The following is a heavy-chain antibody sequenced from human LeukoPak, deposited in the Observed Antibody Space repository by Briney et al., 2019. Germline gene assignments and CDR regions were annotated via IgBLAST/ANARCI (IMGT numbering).Heavy chain of an antibody. D-gene: IGHD6-19*01. CDR1: GGSISSYY. J-gene: IGHJ4*02. CDR2: IYYSGST. Sequence: PSETLSLTCTVSGGSISSYYWSWLRQPPGKGLEWIGYIYYSGSTNYNPSLKSRVTISVDTSKNQFSLKLSSVTAADTAVYYCARDTLYSSGWYYFDYWGQGTLVTVSS. V-gene: IGHV4-59*01. CDR3: ARDTLYSSGWYYFDY.